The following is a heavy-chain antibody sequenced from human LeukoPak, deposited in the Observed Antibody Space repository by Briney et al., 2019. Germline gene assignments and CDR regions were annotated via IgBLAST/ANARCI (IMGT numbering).Heavy chain of an antibody. J-gene: IGHJ4*02. Sequence: PGRSLRLSCAASGFTFDDYAMHWVRQAPGKGLEWVSGISWNSGSIGYADSVKGRFTISRDNAKNSLYLQMNSLRAEDTALYYCAKGSLWFGELLPFDYWGQGTLVTVSS. CDR3: AKGSLWFGELLPFDY. CDR2: ISWNSGSI. V-gene: IGHV3-9*01. D-gene: IGHD3-10*01. CDR1: GFTFDDYA.